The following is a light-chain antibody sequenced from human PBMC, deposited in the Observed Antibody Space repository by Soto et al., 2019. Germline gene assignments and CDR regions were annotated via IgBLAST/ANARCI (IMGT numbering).Light chain of an antibody. CDR1: SSDVGGYNY. CDR2: EVS. CDR3: SSYAGSNNYV. J-gene: IGLJ1*01. V-gene: IGLV2-8*01. Sequence: QSALTQPPSASGSPGQSVTISCTGTSSDVGGYNYVSWYQQHPGKAPKLMIYEVSQRPSGVPDRFSGSKSGNTASLTVSGLQAEDEADYYCSSYAGSNNYVFGPGTKLTVL.